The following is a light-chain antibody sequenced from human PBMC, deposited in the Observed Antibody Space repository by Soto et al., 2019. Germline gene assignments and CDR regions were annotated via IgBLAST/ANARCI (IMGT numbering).Light chain of an antibody. Sequence: DIQMTQSPSSLPASVGDKVTITCRASHSINNYVSWYRQRPGKAPDLLIYGASTLQSGVPSRFSGSGSGTIFTLTINSLQSEDFATYYCLQSHSVPRTFGQGTKVDIK. V-gene: IGKV1-39*01. CDR2: GAS. J-gene: IGKJ1*01. CDR1: HSINNY. CDR3: LQSHSVPRT.